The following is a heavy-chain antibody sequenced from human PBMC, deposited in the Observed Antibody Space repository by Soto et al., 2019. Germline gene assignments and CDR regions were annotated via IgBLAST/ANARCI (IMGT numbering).Heavy chain of an antibody. D-gene: IGHD6-6*01. CDR3: AKYSSSSWFDP. CDR2: ISSSGSTI. J-gene: IGHJ5*02. V-gene: IGHV3-11*01. Sequence: RLSCAASGFTFSDYYMSWIRQAPGKGLEWVSYISSSGSTICYADSVKGRFTISRDNSKNSLYLQMDSLRAEDTAVYYCAKYSSSSWFDPWGQGTLVTVSS. CDR1: GFTFSDYY.